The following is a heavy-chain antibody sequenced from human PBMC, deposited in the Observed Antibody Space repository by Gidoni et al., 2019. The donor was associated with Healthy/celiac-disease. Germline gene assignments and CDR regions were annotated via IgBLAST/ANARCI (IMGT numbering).Heavy chain of an antibody. J-gene: IGHJ3*02. CDR1: GFTVRNCS. D-gene: IGHD4-17*01. Sequence: EVQLVESGAGLVQPGGSMTLSLSSSGFTVRNCSMNWVRQAPGKGLEWFASISSSSSYIYYADSVKGRFTISRDNAKNSLYLQMNSLRAEDTAVYYCAREPSRPDDYGDYDAFDIWGQGTMVTVSS. CDR3: AREPSRPDDYGDYDAFDI. CDR2: ISSSSSYI. V-gene: IGHV3-21*01.